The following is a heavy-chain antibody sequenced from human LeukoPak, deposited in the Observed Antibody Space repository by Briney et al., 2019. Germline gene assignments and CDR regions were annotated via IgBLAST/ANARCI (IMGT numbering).Heavy chain of an antibody. V-gene: IGHV1-8*01. Sequence: ASVKVSCKASGYTFTSYDINWVRQATGQGLEWMGWMNPNSGNTGYAQKFQGRVTMTRNTSISTAYMELSSLRSEDTAVYCCARALLGATLFWFDPWGQGTLVTVSS. CDR1: GYTFTSYD. D-gene: IGHD1-26*01. J-gene: IGHJ5*02. CDR3: ARALLGATLFWFDP. CDR2: MNPNSGNT.